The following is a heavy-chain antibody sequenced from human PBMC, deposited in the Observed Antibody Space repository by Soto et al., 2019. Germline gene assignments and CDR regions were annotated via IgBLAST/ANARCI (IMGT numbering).Heavy chain of an antibody. CDR2: ISGSGGST. CDR1: GFTFSSYA. CDR3: AKTELELGDLFDY. Sequence: EVQLLESGGGLVQPGGSLRLSCAASGFTFSSYAMSWVRQAPGEGLEWVSAISGSGGSTYYADSVKGRFTISRDNSKNTLYLQMNSLRAEDTAVYYCAKTELELGDLFDYWGQGTLVTVSS. V-gene: IGHV3-23*01. J-gene: IGHJ4*02. D-gene: IGHD1-7*01.